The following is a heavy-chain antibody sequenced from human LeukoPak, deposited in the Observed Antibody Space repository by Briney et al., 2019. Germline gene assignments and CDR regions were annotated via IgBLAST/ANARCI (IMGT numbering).Heavy chain of an antibody. CDR3: ARPSYDNYYYCYMDV. CDR1: GGSFSGYY. D-gene: IGHD5-12*01. CDR2: INHSGST. Sequence: SDTLSLTCAVYGGSFSGYYWSWLRQPPGKGLEWIGEINHSGSTNYNPSLTSRVTISVDTTKNQFSLKLSSVTAADTAVYYCARPSYDNYYYCYMDVWGNGTTVTVSS. V-gene: IGHV4-34*01. J-gene: IGHJ6*03.